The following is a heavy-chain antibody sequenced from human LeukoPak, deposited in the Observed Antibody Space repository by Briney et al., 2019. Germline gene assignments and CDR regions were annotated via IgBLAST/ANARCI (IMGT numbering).Heavy chain of an antibody. D-gene: IGHD5-18*01. Sequence: GGSLRLSYAASGFTFSSYAMSWVRQAPGKGLEWVSAISGSGGSTYYADSVKGRFTISRDNSKNTLYLQMNSLRAEDTAVYYCAKVDRAPWIQLWLTLDYWGQGTLVTVSS. V-gene: IGHV3-23*01. CDR1: GFTFSSYA. CDR2: ISGSGGST. CDR3: AKVDRAPWIQLWLTLDY. J-gene: IGHJ4*02.